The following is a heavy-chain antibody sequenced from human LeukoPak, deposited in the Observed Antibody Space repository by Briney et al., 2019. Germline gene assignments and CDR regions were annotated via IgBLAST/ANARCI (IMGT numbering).Heavy chain of an antibody. V-gene: IGHV3-30*04. CDR3: ARVWFGESGTFDY. Sequence: GTSLRLSCAASGFTFRAYALHWVRQAPGKGLEWVAVISNDGNNMHYLDSVKGRFTISRDNAKNSLYLQMNSLRAEDTALYYCARVWFGESGTFDYWGQGTLVTVSS. CDR2: ISNDGNNM. CDR1: GFTFRAYA. J-gene: IGHJ4*02. D-gene: IGHD3-10*01.